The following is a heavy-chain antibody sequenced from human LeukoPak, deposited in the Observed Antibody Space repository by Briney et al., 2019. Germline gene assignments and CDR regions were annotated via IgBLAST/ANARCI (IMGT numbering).Heavy chain of an antibody. V-gene: IGHV1-69*05. CDR1: GGTFSGYA. D-gene: IGHD3-3*01. J-gene: IGHJ4*02. CDR2: IIPIFGTA. Sequence: SVKVSCKASGGTFSGYAISWVRQAPGQGLEWMGGIIPIFGTANYAQKFQGRVTITTDESTSTAYMELRSLRSDDTAVYYCARDNGAGYDFWSGPPTVWGQGTLVTVSS. CDR3: ARDNGAGYDFWSGPPTV.